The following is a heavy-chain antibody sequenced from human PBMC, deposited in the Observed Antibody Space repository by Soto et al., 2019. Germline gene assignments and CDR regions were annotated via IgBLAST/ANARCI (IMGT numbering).Heavy chain of an antibody. CDR2: VKQDGTEK. V-gene: IGHV3-7*01. J-gene: IGHJ3*01. D-gene: IGHD4-17*01. CDR3: AKEETLAGLGAFDV. Sequence: GGSLRLSCAASGFTFSSYWMSWVRQAPGKGLEWVANVKQDGTEKWYVDSVKGRFTISRDNAKNSLYLQMNSLRAEDTAVYYCAKEETLAGLGAFDVWGQGTMVTVSS. CDR1: GFTFSSYW.